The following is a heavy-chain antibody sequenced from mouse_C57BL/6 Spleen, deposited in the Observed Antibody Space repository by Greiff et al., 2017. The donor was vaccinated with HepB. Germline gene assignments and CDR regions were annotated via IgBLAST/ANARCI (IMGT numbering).Heavy chain of an antibody. V-gene: IGHV1-26*01. CDR1: GYTFTDYY. CDR3: ARGGGLYQYYAMDY. D-gene: IGHD6-1*01. J-gene: IGHJ4*01. Sequence: EVQLQQSGPELVKPGASVKISCKASGYTFTDYYMNWVKQSHGKSLEWIGDINPNNGGTSYNQKFKGKATLTVDKSSSTAYMELRSLTSEDSAVYYCARGGGLYQYYAMDYWGQGTSVTVSS. CDR2: INPNNGGT.